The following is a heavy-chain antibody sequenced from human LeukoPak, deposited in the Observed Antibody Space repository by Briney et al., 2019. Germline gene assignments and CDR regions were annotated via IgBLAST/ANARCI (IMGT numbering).Heavy chain of an antibody. D-gene: IGHD4-11*01. J-gene: IGHJ4*02. CDR1: GFTFSDYY. V-gene: IGHV3-11*04. CDR2: ISSSGSTI. Sequence: PGGSLRVSSAASGFTFSDYYMSWIRQAPGKGLEWVSYISSSGSTIYYADSVKGRFTISRDNAKNSLYLQMNSLRAEDTAVYYCARWDHSYPFDYWGQGTLVTASS. CDR3: ARWDHSYPFDY.